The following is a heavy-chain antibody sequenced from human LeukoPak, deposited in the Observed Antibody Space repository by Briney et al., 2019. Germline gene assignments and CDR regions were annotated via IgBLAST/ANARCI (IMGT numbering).Heavy chain of an antibody. Sequence: SGPTLVNPTQTLTLTCTFSGFSLSTSGLGVGWIRQPPGKALEWLAIIYSDDYKRYSPSLQSRLTITKDTFRNQVVLTMTNMGPLDTATYYCARRPGSSYANTFFDPWGPGTLVTVSS. V-gene: IGHV2-5*02. J-gene: IGHJ5*02. CDR2: IYSDDYK. CDR1: GFSLSTSGLG. D-gene: IGHD5-18*01. CDR3: ARRPGSSYANTFFDP.